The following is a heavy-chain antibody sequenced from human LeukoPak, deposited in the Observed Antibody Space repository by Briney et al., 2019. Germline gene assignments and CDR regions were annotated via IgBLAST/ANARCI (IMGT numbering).Heavy chain of an antibody. J-gene: IGHJ4*02. CDR1: VGTFSIYA. CDR3: ARDEEYRSGSYSSYY. Sequence: SVKVSCKASVGTFSIYAISRVRQAPGQGLEWMGGIIPIFGTANYAQKFQGRVTITADESTSTACMELSSLRSEDTAVYYCARDEEYRSGSYSSYYWGQGTLVTVSS. V-gene: IGHV1-69*13. D-gene: IGHD3-10*01. CDR2: IIPIFGTA.